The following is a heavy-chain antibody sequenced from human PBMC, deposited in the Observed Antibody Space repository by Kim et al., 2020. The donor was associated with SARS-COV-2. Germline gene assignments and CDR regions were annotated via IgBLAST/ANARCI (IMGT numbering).Heavy chain of an antibody. V-gene: IGHV3-23*01. Sequence: VKGRFTISRDNSKNTLYLQMNSLRAEDTAVYYCAKGHCSGGSCSFVPHDYWGQGTLVTVSS. CDR3: AKGHCSGGSCSFVPHDY. J-gene: IGHJ4*02. D-gene: IGHD2-15*01.